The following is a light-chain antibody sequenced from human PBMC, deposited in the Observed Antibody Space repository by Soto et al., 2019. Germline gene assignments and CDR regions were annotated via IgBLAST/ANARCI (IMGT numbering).Light chain of an antibody. CDR2: DVN. V-gene: IGLV2-14*01. Sequence: QSVLTQPASVSGFPGQSITISCTGTSKDVGGYNYVSWYQKHPGKAPKLKIYDVNKRPSGVSNRFSGSKSGNTASLTISGLQAEDEADYYCSSYSNTSTLYVFGTGTKVPS. CDR1: SKDVGGYNY. J-gene: IGLJ1*01. CDR3: SSYSNTSTLYV.